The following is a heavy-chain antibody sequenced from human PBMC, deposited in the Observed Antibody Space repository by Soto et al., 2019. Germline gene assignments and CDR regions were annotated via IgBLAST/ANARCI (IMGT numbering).Heavy chain of an antibody. CDR3: ARQPRLITGTPLLIEY. V-gene: IGHV5-10-1*01. D-gene: IGHD1-7*01. CDR1: GYSFTSYW. Sequence: GESLKICCKGSGYSFTSYWISWVRQMPGKGPEWMGRIDPSDSYTNCRPSFQGHVTISADRAMSTAYLQWSSLKASGTAMYYCARQPRLITGTPLLIEYWVQRTLATLS. CDR2: IDPSDSYT. J-gene: IGHJ4*02.